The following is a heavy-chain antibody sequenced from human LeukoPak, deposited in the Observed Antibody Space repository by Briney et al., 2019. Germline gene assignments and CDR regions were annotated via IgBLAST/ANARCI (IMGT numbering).Heavy chain of an antibody. CDR1: GGSFSDYY. V-gene: IGHV4-34*01. Sequence: SETLSLTCAGVGGSFSDYYWSWIRQPPGKGLEWIGEINPSGSTNYNPSLKSRVTISVDTPKNQFSLKVNSVTAADTAMYYCARGLVDYDYVWGSYRWESYYFDYWGQGILVTVSS. D-gene: IGHD3-16*02. CDR3: ARGLVDYDYVWGSYRWESYYFDY. J-gene: IGHJ4*02. CDR2: INPSGST.